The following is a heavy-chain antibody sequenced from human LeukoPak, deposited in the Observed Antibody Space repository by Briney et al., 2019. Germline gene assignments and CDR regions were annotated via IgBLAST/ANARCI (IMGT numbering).Heavy chain of an antibody. CDR1: GGSISSSSYY. Sequence: SGTLSLTCTVSGGSISSSSYYWGWIRQPPGKGLEWIGSIYYSGSTYYNPSLKSRVTISVDTSKNQFSLKLSSVTAADTAVYYCARHRSAAAGYFDAFDFWGQGTMVTVSS. CDR3: ARHRSAAAGYFDAFDF. D-gene: IGHD6-13*01. V-gene: IGHV4-39*01. J-gene: IGHJ3*01. CDR2: IYYSGST.